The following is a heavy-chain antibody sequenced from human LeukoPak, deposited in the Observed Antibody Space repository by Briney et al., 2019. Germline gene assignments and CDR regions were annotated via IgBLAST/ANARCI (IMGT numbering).Heavy chain of an antibody. J-gene: IGHJ3*02. D-gene: IGHD3-3*01. CDR1: GFTFSSYW. CDR3: ASTQRSGYGDPSEYMLRDAFDI. V-gene: IGHV3-7*01. CDR2: IKQDGSEK. Sequence: GGSLRLSCAASGFTFSSYWMNWVRQAPGKGLEWVANIKQDGSEKYYVDSVKGRFTISRDNAKNSLYLQMNSLRAEDTAVYYCASTQRSGYGDPSEYMLRDAFDIWGQGTMVTVSS.